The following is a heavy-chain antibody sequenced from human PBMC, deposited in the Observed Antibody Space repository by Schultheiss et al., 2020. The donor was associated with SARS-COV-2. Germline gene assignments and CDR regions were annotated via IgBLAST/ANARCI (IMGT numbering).Heavy chain of an antibody. V-gene: IGHV4-30-4*01. CDR2: TYHSGDT. CDR1: GDSVSSGDFY. Sequence: SETLSLTCTVSGDSVSSGDFYCSWIRQPPGKGLEWVGYTYHSGDTHYNPSLKSRATISVDKAKNRFSLQLSSVTAADTAVYYCAREGSSPSWYYGMDVWGQGTTVTVSS. D-gene: IGHD6-13*01. CDR3: AREGSSPSWYYGMDV. J-gene: IGHJ6*02.